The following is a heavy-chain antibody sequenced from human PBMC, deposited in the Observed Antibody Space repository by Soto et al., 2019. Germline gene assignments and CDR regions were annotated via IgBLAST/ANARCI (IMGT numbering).Heavy chain of an antibody. Sequence: QVQLVQSGAEVKKPGSSVKVSCKASGGTFSSYAISWERQAPGQGLEWMGGIIPIFGTANYAQKFQGRVTITADESTSTAYMELSSLRSEDTAVYYCARGPDGDQRVYYYGMDVWGQGTTVTVSS. CDR1: GGTFSSYA. D-gene: IGHD4-17*01. V-gene: IGHV1-69*01. CDR3: ARGPDGDQRVYYYGMDV. J-gene: IGHJ6*02. CDR2: IIPIFGTA.